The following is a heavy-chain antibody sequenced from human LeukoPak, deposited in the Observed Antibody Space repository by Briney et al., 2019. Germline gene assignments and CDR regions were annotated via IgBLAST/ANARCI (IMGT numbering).Heavy chain of an antibody. CDR2: INPNSANT. CDR1: GYTFTSYD. Sequence: AASVKVSCKASGYTFTSYDINWVRQATGQGLEWMGWINPNSANTGYAQKFQGRVTMTRNTSISTAYMELSSLRSEDTAVYYCARGLDYGDYPRDAFDIWGQGTMVTVSS. D-gene: IGHD4-17*01. CDR3: ARGLDYGDYPRDAFDI. V-gene: IGHV1-8*01. J-gene: IGHJ3*02.